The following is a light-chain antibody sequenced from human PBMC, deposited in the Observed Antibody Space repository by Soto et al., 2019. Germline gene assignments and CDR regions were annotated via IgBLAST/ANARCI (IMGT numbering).Light chain of an antibody. CDR3: QQSYSTPLN. J-gene: IGKJ4*01. CDR2: AAS. Sequence: DIQITQSPCSLPASVVGRVTITCRASQSISSYLNWYQQKPGKAPKLLIYAASSLQSGVPSRFSGSGSGTDFTLTISSLQPEDFATYYCQQSYSTPLNCGGGTKGDIK. CDR1: QSISSY. V-gene: IGKV1-39*01.